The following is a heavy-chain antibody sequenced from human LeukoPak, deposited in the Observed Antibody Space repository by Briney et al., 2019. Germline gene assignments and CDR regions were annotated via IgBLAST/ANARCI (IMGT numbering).Heavy chain of an antibody. CDR1: GFTFSNAW. D-gene: IGHD2-21*02. J-gene: IGHJ4*02. CDR3: TTAMVVTAIEDY. Sequence: TGGSLRLSCAASGFTFSNAWMSWVRQAPGKGLEWVGRIKSKTDGGTTDYAAPVKGRFTISRNDSKNTLYLQMNSLKTEDTAVYYCTTAMVVTAIEDYWGQGTLVTVSS. V-gene: IGHV3-15*01. CDR2: IKSKTDGGTT.